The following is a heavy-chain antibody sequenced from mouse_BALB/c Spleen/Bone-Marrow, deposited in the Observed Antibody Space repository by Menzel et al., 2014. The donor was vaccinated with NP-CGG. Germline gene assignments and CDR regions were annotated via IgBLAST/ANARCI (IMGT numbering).Heavy chain of an antibody. D-gene: IGHD2-3*01. J-gene: IGHJ4*01. CDR3: ARDDYAMDY. CDR1: GYTFTNFW. V-gene: IGHV1S41*01. CDR2: IAPGTGTT. Sequence: DLVKPGASVKLSCKASGYTFTNFWINWIKQRPGQGLEWIGRIAPGTGTTYYNEMFKGKATLTVDTSSSTAYIQLSSLSSEDSAVYFCARDDYAMDYWGQGTSLTVS.